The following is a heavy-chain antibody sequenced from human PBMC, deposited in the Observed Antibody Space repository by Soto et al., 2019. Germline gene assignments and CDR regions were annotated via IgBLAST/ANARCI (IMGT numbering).Heavy chain of an antibody. Sequence: PGGSLRLSCAASGFTFSSYSMNWVRQAPGKGLEWVSSISSSSSYIYYADSVKGRFTISRDNAKNSLYLQMNSLRAEDTAVYYCARGVYCSGGSCYNYFYFDYWGQGTLVTVSS. D-gene: IGHD2-15*01. CDR2: ISSSSSYI. CDR1: GFTFSSYS. J-gene: IGHJ4*02. CDR3: ARGVYCSGGSCYNYFYFDY. V-gene: IGHV3-21*01.